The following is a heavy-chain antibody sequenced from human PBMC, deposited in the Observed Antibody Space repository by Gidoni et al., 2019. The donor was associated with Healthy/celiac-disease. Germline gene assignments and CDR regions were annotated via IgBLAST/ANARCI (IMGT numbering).Heavy chain of an antibody. CDR1: GGSFSGYY. Sequence: QVQLQQWGAGLLKPSETLSLTCAVSGGSFSGYYWSWIRQPPGKGLEWIGEINHSGSTNYNPSLKSRVTISVDTSKNQFSLKLSSVTAADTAVYYCARRGTPGWFDPWGQGTLVTVSS. J-gene: IGHJ5*02. CDR3: ARRGTPGWFDP. CDR2: INHSGST. D-gene: IGHD1-1*01. V-gene: IGHV4-34*01.